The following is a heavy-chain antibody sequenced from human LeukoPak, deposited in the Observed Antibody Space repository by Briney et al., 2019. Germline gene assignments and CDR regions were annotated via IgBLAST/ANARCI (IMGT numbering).Heavy chain of an antibody. V-gene: IGHV4-39*07. J-gene: IGHJ5*02. Sequence: SETLSLTCTVSGGSISSSSYYWGWIRQPPGKGLEWIGSIYYSGNTHYNPSLKSRVTISIDTSKNQFSLKLSSVTAADTAVYYCARKWFGELLGWFDPWGQGTLVTVSS. CDR1: GGSISSSSYY. CDR3: ARKWFGELLGWFDP. D-gene: IGHD3-10*01. CDR2: IYYSGNT.